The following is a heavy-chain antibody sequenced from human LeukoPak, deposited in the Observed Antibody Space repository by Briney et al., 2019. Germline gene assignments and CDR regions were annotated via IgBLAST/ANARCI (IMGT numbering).Heavy chain of an antibody. CDR2: ISAYNGNT. D-gene: IGHD2-2*01. J-gene: IGHJ5*02. Sequence: ASVKVSCKASGYTFTSYGISWVRQAPGQGLEWMGWISAYNGNTNYAQKFQGRVTITADESTGTAYMELSSLRSDDTAVYNCARVVTPRYCSTTRCYWKGWFDPWGQGTLVTVSS. V-gene: IGHV1-18*01. CDR3: ARVVTPRYCSTTRCYWKGWFDP. CDR1: GYTFTSYG.